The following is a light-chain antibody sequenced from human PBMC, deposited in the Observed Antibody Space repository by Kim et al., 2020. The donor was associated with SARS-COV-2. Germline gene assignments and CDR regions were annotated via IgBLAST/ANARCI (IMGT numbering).Light chain of an antibody. J-gene: IGKJ1*01. Sequence: ASVGDRVTITCRASQSISSYLNWYQQKPGKAPKLLIYAASSLQSGVPSRFSGSGSGTDFTLTISSLQPEDFANYYCQQSYSTPQTVGQGTKVDIK. CDR2: AAS. CDR1: QSISSY. V-gene: IGKV1-39*01. CDR3: QQSYSTPQT.